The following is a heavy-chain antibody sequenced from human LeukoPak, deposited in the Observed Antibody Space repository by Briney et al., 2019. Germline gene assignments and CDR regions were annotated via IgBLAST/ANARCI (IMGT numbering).Heavy chain of an antibody. CDR1: GGAISSGGYS. Sequence: PSETLSLTCAVSGGAISSGGYSWSWIRQPPGKGLEWIGYIYHSGSTYYNPSLKSRVTISVARSKNQFSLKLSSVTAADTAVYYCARAPYYYGMDVWGKGTTVTVSS. CDR3: ARAPYYYGMDV. CDR2: IYHSGST. V-gene: IGHV4-30-2*01. J-gene: IGHJ6*04.